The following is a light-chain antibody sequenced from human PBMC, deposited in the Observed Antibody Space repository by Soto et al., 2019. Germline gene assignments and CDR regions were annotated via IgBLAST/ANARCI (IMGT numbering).Light chain of an antibody. CDR2: DVN. V-gene: IGLV2-14*01. Sequence: QSVLTQPASVSGSPGQSITISCTGTSSDVGGYNYVSWYQQHPGKAPKLMIYDVNNRPSGVSNRFSGSKSGNTASLTISGRQAEDEGDYYCSSYTSSITLVFGGGTKRTVL. J-gene: IGLJ2*01. CDR1: SSDVGGYNY. CDR3: SSYTSSITLV.